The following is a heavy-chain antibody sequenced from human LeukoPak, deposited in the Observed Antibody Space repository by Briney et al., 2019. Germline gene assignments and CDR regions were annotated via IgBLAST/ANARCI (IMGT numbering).Heavy chain of an antibody. Sequence: GGSLRLSCAASGFTFSSYAMSWVRQAPGKGLEWVSAISGSGGSTYYADSVKGRFTISRDNSKNTLYLQMNSLRAEDTAVYYCAKQSDGYYYYYIDVWGKGTTVTVSS. J-gene: IGHJ6*03. CDR1: GFTFSSYA. V-gene: IGHV3-23*01. CDR3: AKQSDGYYYYYIDV. CDR2: ISGSGGST. D-gene: IGHD2-21*01.